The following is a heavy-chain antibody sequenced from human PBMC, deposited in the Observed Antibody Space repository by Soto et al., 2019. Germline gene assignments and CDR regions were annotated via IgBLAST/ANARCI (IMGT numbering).Heavy chain of an antibody. J-gene: IGHJ5*02. V-gene: IGHV4-31*03. D-gene: IGHD3-10*01. CDR2: IYYSGST. Sequence: PSETLSLTCTVSGGSISSGGYYSSWIRQHPGKGLEWIGYIYYSGSTYYNPSLKSRVTISVDTSKNQFSLKLSSVTAADTAVYYCASRKKYGPGFSWGQGTLVTVSS. CDR3: ASRKKYGPGFS. CDR1: GGSISSGGYY.